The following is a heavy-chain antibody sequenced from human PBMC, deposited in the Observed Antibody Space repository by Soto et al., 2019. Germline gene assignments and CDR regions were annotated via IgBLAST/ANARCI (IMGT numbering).Heavy chain of an antibody. V-gene: IGHV1-69*13. CDR2: IIPIFGTA. D-gene: IGHD2-21*02. CDR3: ARVVTPPSYYYYGMDA. J-gene: IGHJ6*02. CDR1: GGTFSSYA. Sequence: SVKVSCKASGGTFSSYAISWVRQAPGQGLEWMGGIIPIFGTANYAQKFQGRVTITADESTSTAYMELSSLRSEDTAVYYCARVVTPPSYYYYGMDAWGQGTTVTVS.